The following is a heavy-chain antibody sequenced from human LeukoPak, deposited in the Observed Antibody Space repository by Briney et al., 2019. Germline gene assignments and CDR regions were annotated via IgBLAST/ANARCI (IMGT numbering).Heavy chain of an antibody. CDR3: ARLPGYSSGWYRGGYYYYMDV. D-gene: IGHD6-19*01. CDR2: IYYSGST. Sequence: PSETLSLTCTVSGGSISSYYWSWIRQPPGKGLEWIGYIYYSGSTNYNPSLKSRVTISVDTSKNQFSLKLSSVTAADTAVYYCARLPGYSSGWYRGGYYYYMDVWGKGTTVTVSS. CDR1: GGSISSYY. V-gene: IGHV4-59*01. J-gene: IGHJ6*03.